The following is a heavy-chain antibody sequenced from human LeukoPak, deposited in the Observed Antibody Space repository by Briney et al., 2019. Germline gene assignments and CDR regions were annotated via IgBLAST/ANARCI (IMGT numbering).Heavy chain of an antibody. Sequence: ASVKVSCKASGYSSSNYGISWVRQAPGQGLEWMGWIHIYRGNTNYAQKFQGRITMTTDTSTSTVYMEVRGLRSDDTAMYYCARDVGITVADSFDPWGQGTLVTVSS. CDR3: ARDVGITVADSFDP. V-gene: IGHV1-18*01. J-gene: IGHJ5*02. CDR1: GYSSSNYG. CDR2: IHIYRGNT. D-gene: IGHD6-13*01.